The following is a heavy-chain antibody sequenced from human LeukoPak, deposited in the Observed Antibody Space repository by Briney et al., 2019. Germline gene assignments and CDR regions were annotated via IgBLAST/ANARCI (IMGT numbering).Heavy chain of an antibody. V-gene: IGHV3-21*01. CDR3: AREGRGITGTTLRSWVDY. CDR2: ISSSSSYI. J-gene: IGHJ4*02. Sequence: PGGSLRLSCAASGFTFSSYSMNWVRQAPGKGLEWVSSISSSSSYIYYADSVKGRFTISRDNAKNSLYLQMNSLRAEDTAVYYCAREGRGITGTTLRSWVDYWGQGTLVTV. D-gene: IGHD1-20*01. CDR1: GFTFSSYS.